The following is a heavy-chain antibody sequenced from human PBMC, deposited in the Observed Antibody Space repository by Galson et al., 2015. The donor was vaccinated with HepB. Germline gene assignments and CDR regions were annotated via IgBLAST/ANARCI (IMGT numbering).Heavy chain of an antibody. CDR1: GFPFSSEG. V-gene: IGHV3-30*18. J-gene: IGHJ4*02. Sequence: SLRLSCATSGFPFSSEGMHWVRQAPGKGLEWVAIISNDGSNRYYADSVKGRFTISRDNSKNTVYLQMNSLRTEDTAVYYCAKDGRYYGGNSRPLDYWGQGTLVTVSS. CDR2: ISNDGSNR. CDR3: AKDGRYYGGNSRPLDY. D-gene: IGHD4-23*01.